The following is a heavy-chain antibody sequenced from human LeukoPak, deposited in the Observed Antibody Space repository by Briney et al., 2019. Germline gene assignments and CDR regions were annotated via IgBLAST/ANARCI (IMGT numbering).Heavy chain of an antibody. J-gene: IGHJ2*01. CDR1: GYTFTSYG. CDR2: ISAYNGNT. V-gene: IGHV1-18*01. CDR3: AREGDLTTSGMAWYFDL. D-gene: IGHD1-1*01. Sequence: ASVKVSCKASGYTFTSYGISWVRQAPGQGLEWMGWISAYNGNTNYAQKLQGRVTMTTDTSTSTAYMELRSLRSDDTAVYYCAREGDLTTSGMAWYFDLWGRGTLVTVSS.